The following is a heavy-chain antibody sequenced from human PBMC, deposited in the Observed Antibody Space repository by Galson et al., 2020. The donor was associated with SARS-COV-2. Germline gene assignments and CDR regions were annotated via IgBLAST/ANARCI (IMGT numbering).Heavy chain of an antibody. CDR2: IYTAGTT. CDR3: ARLGGTPRYSSGWYLAH. D-gene: IGHD6-19*01. J-gene: IGHJ4*02. CDR1: GFTVGANY. V-gene: IGHV3-53*01. Sequence: GGSLRISCAASGFTVGANYMNWVRQAPGKRPESLSIIYTAGTTYYADSVKGRFTISRDTSTNTLFLQMNSLRVDDTAVYYCARLGGTPRYSSGWYLAHWGQGTLVTVSS.